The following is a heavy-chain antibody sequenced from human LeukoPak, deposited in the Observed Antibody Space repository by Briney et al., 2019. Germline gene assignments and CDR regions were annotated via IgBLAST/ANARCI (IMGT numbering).Heavy chain of an antibody. CDR2: INSDGSST. CDR3: ARDYDILTGYYPSYGMDV. V-gene: IGHV3-74*01. Sequence: PGGSLRLSCAASGFTFSSYWMHWVRQAPGKGLVWVSRINSDGSSTSYADSVKGRFTISRDNAKNTLYLQMNSLRAEDTAVYYCARDYDILTGYYPSYGMDVWGQGTTVTVSS. CDR1: GFTFSSYW. D-gene: IGHD3-9*01. J-gene: IGHJ6*02.